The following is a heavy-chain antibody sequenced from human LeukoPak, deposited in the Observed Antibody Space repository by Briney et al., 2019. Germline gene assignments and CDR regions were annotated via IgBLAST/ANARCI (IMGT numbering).Heavy chain of an antibody. J-gene: IGHJ6*03. V-gene: IGHV4-4*02. Sequence: PSETLSLTCAVPGGSISSSNWWSWVRQPPGKGLEWIGEIYHSGSTNYNPSLKSRVTTSVDKSKNQFSLKLSSVTAADTAVYYCARAIAVAGTYWGYYYYYMDVWGKGTTVTVSS. CDR1: GGSISSSNW. CDR3: ARAIAVAGTYWGYYYYYMDV. D-gene: IGHD6-19*01. CDR2: IYHSGST.